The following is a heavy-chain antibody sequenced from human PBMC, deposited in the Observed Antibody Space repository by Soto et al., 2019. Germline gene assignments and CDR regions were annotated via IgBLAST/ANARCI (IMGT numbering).Heavy chain of an antibody. CDR3: FASGSPAPY. CDR1: GFTFSNYG. J-gene: IGHJ4*02. CDR2: ISYNGNNK. V-gene: IGHV3-30*03. Sequence: PGGSLRLSCAASGFTFSNYGMNWVRQAPGKGLEWVAIISYNGNNKDYVDSVKGRITISRDNSKNTVYLQMNSLRAEDTAVYCCFASGSPAPYWGQGTLVTVS. D-gene: IGHD3-10*01.